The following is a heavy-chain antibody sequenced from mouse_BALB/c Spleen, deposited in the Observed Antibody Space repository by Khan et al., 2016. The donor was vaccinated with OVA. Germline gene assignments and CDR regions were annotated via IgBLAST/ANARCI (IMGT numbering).Heavy chain of an antibody. V-gene: IGHV3-2*02. CDR3: ARDSGSSYLFFDY. CDR2: ITYSGST. CDR1: GYSIPSDYA. J-gene: IGHJ2*01. D-gene: IGHD1-1*01. Sequence: EVQLQESGPGLVKPSQSLSLTCTVSGYSIPSDYAWNWIRQFPGNKLEWMAYITYSGSTGYNPSLKSRISITRDTSKNQFFLQLNSVTTEDTATYYSARDSGSSYLFFDYWGQGTTLTVSS.